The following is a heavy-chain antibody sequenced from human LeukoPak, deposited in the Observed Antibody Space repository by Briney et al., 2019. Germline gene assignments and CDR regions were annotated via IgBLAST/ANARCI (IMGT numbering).Heavy chain of an antibody. CDR1: GFTFDDYA. Sequence: GGSLRLSCAASGFTFDDYAMHWVRQAPGKGLEWVSGISWNSGSTGYADSVKGRFTISRDNAKNSLYLQMNSLRAEDMALYYCAKADYYDSSGAGNFDYRGQGTLVTVSS. CDR2: ISWNSGST. CDR3: AKADYYDSSGAGNFDY. D-gene: IGHD3-22*01. J-gene: IGHJ4*02. V-gene: IGHV3-9*03.